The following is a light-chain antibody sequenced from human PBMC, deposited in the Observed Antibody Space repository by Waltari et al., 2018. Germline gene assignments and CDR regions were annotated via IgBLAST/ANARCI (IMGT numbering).Light chain of an antibody. CDR3: QQYNSYSLT. CDR2: DAS. Sequence: DIQKTQSPSTLSASVGDRVTITCRASQSISSWLAWYQQKPGKAPKLLIFDASTLESGVPSRFSGSGSGTEFTLTITSLQADDFATYYCQQYNSYSLTFGQGTKLEIK. J-gene: IGKJ2*01. CDR1: QSISSW. V-gene: IGKV1-5*01.